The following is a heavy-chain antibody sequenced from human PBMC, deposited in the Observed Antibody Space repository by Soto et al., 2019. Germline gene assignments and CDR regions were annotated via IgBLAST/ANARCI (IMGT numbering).Heavy chain of an antibody. CDR1: EFSLSTSGVG. CDR3: AHRAGEAARLNWFDP. J-gene: IGHJ5*02. V-gene: IGHV2-5*02. CDR2: IYWDDDK. Sequence: QITLKESGPTLVKPTQTLTLTCTFSEFSLSTSGVGVGWIRQPPGKALEWLALIYWDDDKRYSPSLKSRLTITKDTSKNQVVLTMTNMDPVDTATYYCAHRAGEAARLNWFDPWGQGTLVTVSS. D-gene: IGHD6-6*01.